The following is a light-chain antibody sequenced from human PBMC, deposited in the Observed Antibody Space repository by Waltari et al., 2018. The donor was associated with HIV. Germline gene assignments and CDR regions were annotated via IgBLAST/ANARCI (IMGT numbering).Light chain of an antibody. Sequence: SYELPQPLSVSVARGQTARITCGGNTIGVKTLHWYPQKPGQAPVLVIDRDSNRPSGIPERFSGSNSGNTATLTISRAQAGDEADYYCQVWDSSTGYVFGTGTKVTVL. CDR1: TIGVKT. CDR3: QVWDSSTGYV. V-gene: IGLV3-9*01. CDR2: RDS. J-gene: IGLJ1*01.